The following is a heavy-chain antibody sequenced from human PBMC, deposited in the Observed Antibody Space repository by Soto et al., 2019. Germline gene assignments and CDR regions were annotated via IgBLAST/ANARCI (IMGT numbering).Heavy chain of an antibody. CDR1: DGCISSCY. D-gene: IGHD3-3*01. CDR2: IYYSGST. CDR3: ARTIYYDFWSSVWFDP. J-gene: IGHJ5*02. V-gene: IGHV4-59*01. Sequence: SLDRSVADGCISSCYSNCIRQPPGKGLEWIGYIYYSGSTNYNPSLKSRVTISVDTSKNQFSLKLSSVTAADTAVYYCARTIYYDFWSSVWFDPWGQRTLVTVSS.